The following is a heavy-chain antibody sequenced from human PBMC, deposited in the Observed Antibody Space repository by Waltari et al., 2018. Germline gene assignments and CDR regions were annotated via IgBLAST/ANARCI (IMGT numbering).Heavy chain of an antibody. V-gene: IGHV3-21*01. D-gene: IGHD3-16*02. CDR2: ISSSSSYI. J-gene: IGHJ3*02. Sequence: EVQLVESGGGLVKPGGSLRLSCAASGFTFSSYSMNWVSQAPGKGLEWVSSISSSSSYISYADSVKGRFTISRDNAKNSLYLQMNSLRAEDTAVYYCARDSRLMGHLGELSFHDAFDIWGQGTMVTVSS. CDR3: ARDSRLMGHLGELSFHDAFDI. CDR1: GFTFSSYS.